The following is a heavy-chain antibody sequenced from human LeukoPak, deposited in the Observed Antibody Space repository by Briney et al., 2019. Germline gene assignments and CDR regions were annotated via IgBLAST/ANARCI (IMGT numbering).Heavy chain of an antibody. Sequence: SETLSLTCTVSGGSISSYYWSWIRQPPGKGLEWIGYIYYSGSTNYNPSLKSRVTISVDTSKNQFSLKLSSVTAADTAVYYCARQVGVTYYFDYWGQGTLVTVSS. D-gene: IGHD1-26*01. CDR1: GGSISSYY. J-gene: IGHJ4*02. CDR2: IYYSGST. V-gene: IGHV4-59*08. CDR3: ARQVGVTYYFDY.